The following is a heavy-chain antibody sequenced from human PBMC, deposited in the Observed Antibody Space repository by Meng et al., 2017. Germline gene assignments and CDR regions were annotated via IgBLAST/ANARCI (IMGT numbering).Heavy chain of an antibody. V-gene: IGHV3-30*01. D-gene: IGHD6-19*01. J-gene: IGHJ4*02. CDR2: ISYDGSNK. Sequence: QVQRGGSGGGVVQPGRSLRLSCAASGFTFSSYAMHWVRQAPGKGLEWVAVISYDGSNKYYADSVKGRFTISRDNSKNTLYLQMNSLRAEDTAVYYCARVQQWLAYDYWGQGTLVTVSS. CDR3: ARVQQWLAYDY. CDR1: GFTFSSYA.